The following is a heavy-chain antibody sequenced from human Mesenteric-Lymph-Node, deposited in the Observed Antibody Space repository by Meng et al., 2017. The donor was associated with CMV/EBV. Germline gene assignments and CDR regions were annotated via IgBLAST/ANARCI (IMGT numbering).Heavy chain of an antibody. CDR3: ARRASTSYYFDY. D-gene: IGHD2-2*01. Sequence: LTCPVSGGSISSYYWSWIRQPPGKGLEWIGYIYYSGFTNYSPSLKSRVTISVDTSKNQFSLKLSSVTAADTAVYYCARRASTSYYFDYWGQGTLVTVSS. V-gene: IGHV4-59*08. J-gene: IGHJ4*02. CDR2: IYYSGFT. CDR1: GGSISSYY.